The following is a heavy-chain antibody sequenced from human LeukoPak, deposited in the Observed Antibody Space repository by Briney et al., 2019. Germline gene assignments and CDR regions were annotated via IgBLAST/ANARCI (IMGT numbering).Heavy chain of an antibody. CDR1: GGSFSGYY. Sequence: PSETMSLTCAVYGGSFSGYYWSWIRQPPGKGLEWIGGINHSGSTNYNPSLKSRVTISVDTSKNQFSLKLSSVTAADTAVYYCARVPYGSGSYYRHYYYGMDVWGKGTTVTVSS. J-gene: IGHJ6*04. CDR2: INHSGST. V-gene: IGHV4-34*01. D-gene: IGHD3-10*01. CDR3: ARVPYGSGSYYRHYYYGMDV.